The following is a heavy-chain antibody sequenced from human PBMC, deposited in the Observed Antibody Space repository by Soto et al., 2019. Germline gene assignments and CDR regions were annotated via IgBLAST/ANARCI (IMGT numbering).Heavy chain of an antibody. D-gene: IGHD3-22*01. CDR2: IIPIFGTA. CDR1: GYTFTSYG. V-gene: IGHV1-69*06. CDR3: ARARLATMIVLPPDAFDI. J-gene: IGHJ3*02. Sequence: SVKVSCKASGYTFTSYGISWVRQAPGQGLEWMGGIIPIFGTANYAQKFQGRVTITADKSTSTAYMELSSLRSEDTAVYYCARARLATMIVLPPDAFDIWGQGTMVTVSS.